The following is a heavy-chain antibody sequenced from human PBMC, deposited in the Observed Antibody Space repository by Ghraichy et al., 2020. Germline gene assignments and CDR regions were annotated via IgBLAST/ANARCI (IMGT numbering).Heavy chain of an antibody. J-gene: IGHJ4*02. CDR3: AADIRSYGKFDY. Sequence: SVKVSCKASGFTFSNSAVQWVRQARGQRLEWIGWIVVGSGNTNYAQKFQERVTITRDMSTSTAYMELSSLRSEDTAVYYCAADIRSYGKFDYRGQGTLVTVSS. CDR1: GFTFSNSA. D-gene: IGHD5-18*01. CDR2: IVVGSGNT. V-gene: IGHV1-58*01.